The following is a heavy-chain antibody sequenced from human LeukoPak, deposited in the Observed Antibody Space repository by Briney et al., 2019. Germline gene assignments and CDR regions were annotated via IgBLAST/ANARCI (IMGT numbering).Heavy chain of an antibody. CDR1: GFTFSSSG. Sequence: GRSLRLSCAASGFTFSSSGMHWVRQAPGKGLEWVAVVSYDGRNKYYADSVKGRFTISRDNSKNTLYMQMNSLRAEDTAVYYCAKDLSFQHWGQGTLVTVSS. V-gene: IGHV3-30*18. CDR3: AKDLSFQH. J-gene: IGHJ1*01. CDR2: VSYDGRNK.